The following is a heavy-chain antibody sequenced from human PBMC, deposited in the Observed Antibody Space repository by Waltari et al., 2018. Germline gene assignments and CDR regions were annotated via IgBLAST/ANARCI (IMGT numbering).Heavy chain of an antibody. Sequence: QVQLVESGGGVVQPGRSLRLSCAASGFTFSHYGMHWVRQAPGKGLEWVAVISYDGSNKYYADSVKGRFTISRDNSKNTLYLQMNSLRAEDTAVYYCAKLVTVTTYFDYWGQGTLVTVSS. V-gene: IGHV3-30*18. CDR1: GFTFSHYG. CDR3: AKLVTVTTYFDY. CDR2: ISYDGSNK. D-gene: IGHD4-4*01. J-gene: IGHJ4*02.